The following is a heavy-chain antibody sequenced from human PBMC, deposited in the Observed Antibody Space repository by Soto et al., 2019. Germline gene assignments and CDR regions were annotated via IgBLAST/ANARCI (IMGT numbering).Heavy chain of an antibody. J-gene: IGHJ4*02. CDR2: IYPGDSDT. CDR3: ALYSVSYWHYLDF. V-gene: IGHV5-51*01. D-gene: IGHD1-26*01. CDR1: GYSFASHW. Sequence: GESLKISCKGSGYSFASHWVAWVRQMPEKGLEWIGTIYPGDSDTKYSSAFRGHVTISAETSVSTAYLQWRSLEATDSAIYYCALYSVSYWHYLDFWGQGTLVTVSS.